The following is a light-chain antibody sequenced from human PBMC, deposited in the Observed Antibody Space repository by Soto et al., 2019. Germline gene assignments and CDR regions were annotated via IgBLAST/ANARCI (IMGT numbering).Light chain of an antibody. CDR3: QQYGSSPWT. CDR2: GAS. Sequence: EIVLTQSPGNLSLSPGERATLSCRASQSVISSYLAWYQQKPGQAPRLLIYGASSRATGIPDRFSGRGSGTDFSLTISRLEAENFAVYYCQQYGSSPWTFGQGTKVDIK. J-gene: IGKJ1*01. V-gene: IGKV3-20*01. CDR1: QSVISSY.